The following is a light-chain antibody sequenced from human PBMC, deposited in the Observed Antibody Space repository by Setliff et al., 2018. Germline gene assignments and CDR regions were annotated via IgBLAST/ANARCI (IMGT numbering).Light chain of an antibody. CDR1: SSDVETYNI. J-gene: IGLJ1*01. CDR2: QVN. CDR3: LSYAGSGTYV. V-gene: IGLV2-23*02. Sequence: LTQPASVSGSPGQSITISCTGSSSDVETYNIVSWYQQHPGKAPKILIYQVNQRPSGVSDRFSGSKSGNTASLTISGLQAEDEADYYCLSYAGSGTYVFGSGTKATVL.